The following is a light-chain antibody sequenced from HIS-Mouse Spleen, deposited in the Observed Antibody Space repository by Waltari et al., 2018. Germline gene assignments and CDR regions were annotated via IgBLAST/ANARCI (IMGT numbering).Light chain of an antibody. CDR3: QSADSSGTHVV. CDR2: KDS. CDR1: ALPTQY. Sequence: SYELTQPPSVSVSPGQTASITCSGDALPTQYAYWYQQKPGQAPVLVIYKDSERPSGIPERFSGSSSGTTVTLTISGVQAEDEADYYCQSADSSGTHVVFGGGTKLTVL. V-gene: IGLV3-25*03. J-gene: IGLJ2*01.